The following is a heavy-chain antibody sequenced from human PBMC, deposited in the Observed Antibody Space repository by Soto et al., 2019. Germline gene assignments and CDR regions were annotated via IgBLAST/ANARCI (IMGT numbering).Heavy chain of an antibody. V-gene: IGHV4-61*01. D-gene: IGHD3-22*01. CDR3: ARGGSGDYDSSGQL. Sequence: SETLSLTCPVSGGSVSSGSYYCSWIRQPPGKGLEWIGYSYYSGSTTYNPSLKSRVTISVDTSKNQFSLKLSSVTAAATAVYYCARGGSGDYDSSGQLWGQGTLGTVSS. CDR1: GGSVSSGSYY. CDR2: SYYSGST. J-gene: IGHJ1*01.